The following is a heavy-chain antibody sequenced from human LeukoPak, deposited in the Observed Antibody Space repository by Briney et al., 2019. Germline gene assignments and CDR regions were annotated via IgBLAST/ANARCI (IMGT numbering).Heavy chain of an antibody. Sequence: SETLSLTCAVYGGSFSGYYWSWIRQPPGKGLGWIGEINHSGSTNYNPSLKSRVTISVDTSKNQFSLKLSSVTAADTAVYYCARALSGWYGLGYWGQGTLVTVSS. J-gene: IGHJ4*02. V-gene: IGHV4-34*01. CDR1: GGSFSGYY. D-gene: IGHD2-15*01. CDR3: ARALSGWYGLGY. CDR2: INHSGST.